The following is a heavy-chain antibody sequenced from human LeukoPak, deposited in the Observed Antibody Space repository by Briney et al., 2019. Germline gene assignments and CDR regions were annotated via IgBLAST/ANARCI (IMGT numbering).Heavy chain of an antibody. Sequence: GGSLRLSCAASGFTFSNAWMSWVRQAPGKGLEWVGRIKSKTDGGTTDYAAPVKGRFTISRDDSKNTLYLQMNSLKTEDTAVYYCTTDRGYGSGRCFDIWGQGTMVTVSS. D-gene: IGHD3-10*01. CDR2: IKSKTDGGTT. J-gene: IGHJ3*02. V-gene: IGHV3-15*01. CDR3: TTDRGYGSGRCFDI. CDR1: GFTFSNAW.